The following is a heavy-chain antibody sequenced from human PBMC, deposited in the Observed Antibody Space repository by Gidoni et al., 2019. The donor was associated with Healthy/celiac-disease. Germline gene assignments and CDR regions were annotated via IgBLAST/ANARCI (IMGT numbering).Heavy chain of an antibody. V-gene: IGHV3-30*01. CDR3: AREAGIAAAGKGDYYYYMDV. Sequence: QVQLVESGVGVVQPGRSLRLSCAASGFTFSSYAMHWVRQAPGKGLEWVAVISYDGSNKYYADSVKGRFTISRDNSKNTLYLQMNSLRAEDTAVYYCAREAGIAAAGKGDYYYYMDVWGKGTTVTVSS. CDR2: ISYDGSNK. D-gene: IGHD6-13*01. CDR1: GFTFSSYA. J-gene: IGHJ6*03.